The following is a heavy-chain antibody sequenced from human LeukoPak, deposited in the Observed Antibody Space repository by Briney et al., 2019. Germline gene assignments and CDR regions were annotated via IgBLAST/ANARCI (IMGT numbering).Heavy chain of an antibody. CDR2: INHSGST. D-gene: IGHD2-15*01. CDR3: ARGNPIVVVVAATPYYFDY. V-gene: IGHV4-34*01. CDR1: GGSFSGYY. J-gene: IGHJ4*02. Sequence: SETLSLTCAVYGGSFSGYYWSWIRQPPGKGLEWNGEINHSGSTNYNPSLKSRVTISVDTSKNQFSLKLSSVTAADTAVYYCARGNPIVVVVAATPYYFDYWGQGTLVTVSS.